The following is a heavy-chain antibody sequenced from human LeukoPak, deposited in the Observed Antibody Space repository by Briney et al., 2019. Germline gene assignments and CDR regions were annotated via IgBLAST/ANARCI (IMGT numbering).Heavy chain of an antibody. CDR2: ISASGGST. Sequence: GGSLTLSCAASGFTFSNYAMSWVRQAPGKGLEWVSAISASGGSTFYADSVKGRFTISRDNSKNTLYLQMNSLGADDTAVYYCAKLYGYYDSTGYHYYFDYWGQGTLVTVSS. CDR3: AKLYGYYDSTGYHYYFDY. V-gene: IGHV3-23*01. CDR1: GFTFSNYA. D-gene: IGHD3-22*01. J-gene: IGHJ4*02.